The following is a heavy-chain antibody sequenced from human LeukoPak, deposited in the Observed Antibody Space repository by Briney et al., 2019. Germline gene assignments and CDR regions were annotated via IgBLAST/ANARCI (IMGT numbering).Heavy chain of an antibody. CDR2: ISSSSSTI. CDR1: GFTFSTYS. Sequence: QPGGSLRLSCAASGFTFSTYSMNWVRQAPGKGLEMVSYISSSSSTIYYADSVKGRFTISRDNSKNMLYLQMNSLGAEDTAVYYCARDRSYHYFDYWGQGTLVTVSS. J-gene: IGHJ4*02. D-gene: IGHD1-26*01. V-gene: IGHV3-48*01. CDR3: ARDRSYHYFDY.